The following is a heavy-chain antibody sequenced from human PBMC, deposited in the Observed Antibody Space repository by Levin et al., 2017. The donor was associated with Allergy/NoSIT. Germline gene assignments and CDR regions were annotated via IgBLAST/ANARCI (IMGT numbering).Heavy chain of an antibody. V-gene: IGHV3-9*01. CDR1: GFTFDDYA. Sequence: GGSLRLSCAASGFTFDDYAMHWVRQAPGKGLEWVSGISWNSGNIGYADSVKGRFTISRDNAKNSLYLQMHSLRAEDTALYYCAKDAGVVTMYEYFDYWGQGTLVTVSS. D-gene: IGHD2-21*02. CDR3: AKDAGVVTMYEYFDY. J-gene: IGHJ4*02. CDR2: ISWNSGNI.